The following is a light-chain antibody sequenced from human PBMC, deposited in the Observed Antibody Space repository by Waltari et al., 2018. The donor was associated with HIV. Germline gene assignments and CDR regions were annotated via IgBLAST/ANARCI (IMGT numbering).Light chain of an antibody. Sequence: IVMTQSPPSLSVVLGQSASLSCHSSQSLLPSNGNIYFYWYLQTSSRSPQLLIYEASKRFYGVPDRFSGSGSETDFTLNISRVEAEDIGIYYCMQSLQLPPTFGQGTRLDI. CDR2: EAS. CDR3: MQSLQLPPT. J-gene: IGKJ2*01. CDR1: QSLLPSNGNIY. V-gene: IGKV2D-29*02.